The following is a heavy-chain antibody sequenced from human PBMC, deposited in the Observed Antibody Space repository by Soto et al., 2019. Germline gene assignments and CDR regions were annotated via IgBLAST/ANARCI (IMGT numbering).Heavy chain of an antibody. J-gene: IGHJ4*02. V-gene: IGHV4-30-4*01. Sequence: SETLSLTCTVSGDSISNGDYYWSWIRQPPGRGLEWIGYIDSSGSTYYNPSLKSRLTMSVDMSKNQSSLRLTSVTAADTAVYYCASRYLYWGQGLLVTVSS. CDR3: ASRYLY. D-gene: IGHD3-16*02. CDR2: IDSSGST. CDR1: GDSISNGDYY.